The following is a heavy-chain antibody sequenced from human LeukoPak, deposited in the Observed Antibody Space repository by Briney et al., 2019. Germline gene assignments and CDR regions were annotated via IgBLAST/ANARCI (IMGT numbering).Heavy chain of an antibody. CDR2: ISYDGSNK. D-gene: IGHD3-3*01. Sequence: GGSLRLSCAASGFTFSSYAMHWVRQAPGKGLEWVAVISYDGSNKYYADSVKGRFTISRDNSKNTLYLQMNSLRAEDTAVYYCARVWGLESTWGQGTLVTVSS. J-gene: IGHJ5*02. V-gene: IGHV3-30-3*01. CDR1: GFTFSSYA. CDR3: ARVWGLEST.